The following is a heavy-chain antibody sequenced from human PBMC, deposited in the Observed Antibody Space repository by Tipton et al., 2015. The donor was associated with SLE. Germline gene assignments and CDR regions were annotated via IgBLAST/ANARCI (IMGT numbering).Heavy chain of an antibody. CDR1: GDSISTGNW. Sequence: TLSLTCAVSGDSISTGNWWSRVRQPPGKGLEWIGDIYHNGDTHYNPSFTSRVAMSVDKSKSQLSLNLFSVSAADTAVYFCARDLGTPYNKYFFDSWGQGALVTVSS. J-gene: IGHJ4*02. V-gene: IGHV4-4*01. CDR3: ARDLGTPYNKYFFDS. CDR2: IYHNGDT. D-gene: IGHD1-1*01.